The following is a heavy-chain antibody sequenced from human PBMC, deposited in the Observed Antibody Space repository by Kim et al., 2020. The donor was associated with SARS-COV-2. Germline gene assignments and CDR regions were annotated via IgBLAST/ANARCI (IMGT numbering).Heavy chain of an antibody. Sequence: SETLSLTCTVSGGSISSSSYYWGWIRQPPGKGLEWIGSIYYSGSTYYNPSLKSRVTISVDTSKNQFSLKLSSVTAADTAVYYCARLSGWVGRGYYDFWSGGGGERRVWFDYWGQGTLVTVSS. D-gene: IGHD3-3*01. CDR1: GGSISSSSYY. CDR2: IYYSGST. J-gene: IGHJ4*02. CDR3: ARLSGWVGRGYYDFWSGGGGERRVWFDY. V-gene: IGHV4-39*01.